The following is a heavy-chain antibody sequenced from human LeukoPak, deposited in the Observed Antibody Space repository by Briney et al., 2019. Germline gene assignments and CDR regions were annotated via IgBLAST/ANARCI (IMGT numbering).Heavy chain of an antibody. V-gene: IGHV1-2*02. D-gene: IGHD6-13*01. CDR3: AKDISPNDNSWSGTDY. J-gene: IGHJ4*02. Sequence: GASVTVSCTASGYTFTGSYMHWVRQAPGQGLEWMGWINPNSGGTNYAQKFQGRVTMTRDTSISTAYMELSRLRSDDTAVFYCAKDISPNDNSWSGTDYWGQGTLVTVSS. CDR2: INPNSGGT. CDR1: GYTFTGSY.